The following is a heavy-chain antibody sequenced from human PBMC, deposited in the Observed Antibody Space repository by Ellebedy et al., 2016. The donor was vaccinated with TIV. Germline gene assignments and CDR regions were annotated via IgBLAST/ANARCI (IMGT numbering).Heavy chain of an antibody. CDR1: NYSISSGSY. D-gene: IGHD3-9*01. CDR3: ASGYYDTLTGSTGGDFDS. J-gene: IGHJ4*02. V-gene: IGHV4-38-2*02. Sequence: GSLRLSCTVSNYSISSGSYWGCIRQPPGQGLEWIGIIYHIGSTYYNPSLKSRVTISVDTSKNQLYLKLSSVTAADTAVYFCASGYYDTLTGSTGGDFDSWGQGTLVTVSS. CDR2: IYHIGST.